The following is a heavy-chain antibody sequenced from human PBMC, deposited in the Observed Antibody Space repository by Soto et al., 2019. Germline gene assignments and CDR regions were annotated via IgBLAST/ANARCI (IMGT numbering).Heavy chain of an antibody. V-gene: IGHV1-69*13. D-gene: IGHD6-19*01. J-gene: IGHJ6*02. CDR3: ARDNDSSGWTLSYYYGMDV. Sequence: SVKVSWKASGGTFSSYAISWVRQAPGQGLEWMGGIIPIFGTANYAQKFQGRVTITADESTSTAYMELSSLRSEDTAVYYCARDNDSSGWTLSYYYGMDVWGQGTTVTVSS. CDR1: GGTFSSYA. CDR2: IIPIFGTA.